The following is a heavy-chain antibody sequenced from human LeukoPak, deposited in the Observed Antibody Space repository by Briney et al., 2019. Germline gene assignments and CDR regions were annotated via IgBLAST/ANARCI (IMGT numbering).Heavy chain of an antibody. J-gene: IGHJ3*02. CDR2: ISSGSSVI. D-gene: IGHD3-10*01. CDR3: AKDISGVRDAFDI. V-gene: IGHV3-48*04. CDR1: GFTFSSYA. Sequence: PGGSLRLSCAVSGFTFSSYAMNWVRQAPGKGLEWVSYISSGSSVIYYADSVKGRFTISRDNAKNSLYLQMNSLRAEDTALYYCAKDISGVRDAFDIWGQGTMVTVSS.